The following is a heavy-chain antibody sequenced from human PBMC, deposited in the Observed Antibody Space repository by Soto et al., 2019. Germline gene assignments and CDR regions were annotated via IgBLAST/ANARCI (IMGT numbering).Heavy chain of an antibody. J-gene: IGHJ5*02. Sequence: ASVKVSCKASGYTFTSYGISWVRQAPGQGLEWMGWISAYNGNTNYAQKVQGRGTMTPDTSTRTAYMKLRSLRSDDTAVYYCARYWFGETFWWGRWFDPWGQGTLVTVSS. D-gene: IGHD3-10*01. V-gene: IGHV1-18*01. CDR2: ISAYNGNT. CDR1: GYTFTSYG. CDR3: ARYWFGETFWWGRWFDP.